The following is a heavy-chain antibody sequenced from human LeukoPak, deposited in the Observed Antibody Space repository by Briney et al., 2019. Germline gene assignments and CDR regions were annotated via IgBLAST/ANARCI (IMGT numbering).Heavy chain of an antibody. Sequence: GASVKVSCKASGYTFTSYGISWVRQAPGQGLEWMGWINPNSGGTNYAQKFQGRVTMTRDTSISTAYMELSRLRSDDTAVYYCARDKRSGYCSSTSCYGRDYWGQGTLVTVSS. D-gene: IGHD2-2*01. CDR3: ARDKRSGYCSSTSCYGRDY. CDR2: INPNSGGT. CDR1: GYTFTSYG. V-gene: IGHV1-2*02. J-gene: IGHJ4*02.